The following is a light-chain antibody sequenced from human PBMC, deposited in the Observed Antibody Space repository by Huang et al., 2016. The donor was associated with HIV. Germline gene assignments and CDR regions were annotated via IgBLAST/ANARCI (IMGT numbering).Light chain of an antibody. Sequence: EIVLTQSPGTLSLSPGERATLSCRASQSVSSSYVAWYPQKPGQAPRLLFYGASSRATGIPDRFSGSESGTDFTLNISRLEPEDFAVYYCQQYDSSPWTFGQGTKVEIK. CDR3: QQYDSSPWT. CDR2: GAS. J-gene: IGKJ1*01. CDR1: QSVSSSY. V-gene: IGKV3-20*01.